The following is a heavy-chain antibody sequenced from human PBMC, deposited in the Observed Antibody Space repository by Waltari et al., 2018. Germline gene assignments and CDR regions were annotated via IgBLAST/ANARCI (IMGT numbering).Heavy chain of an antibody. V-gene: IGHV1-69-2*01. J-gene: IGHJ3*02. D-gene: IGHD3-16*01. CDR2: VDPEDGET. Sequence: EVQLVQSGAEVKKPGATVKISCKVSGYTFTDYYMHWVHQAPGKGLEWMGLVDPEDGETIYAEKFQGRVTITADTSTDTAYMELSSLRSEDTAVYYCATVGVMITFGGVERSDAFDIWGQGTMVTVSS. CDR3: ATVGVMITFGGVERSDAFDI. CDR1: GYTFTDYY.